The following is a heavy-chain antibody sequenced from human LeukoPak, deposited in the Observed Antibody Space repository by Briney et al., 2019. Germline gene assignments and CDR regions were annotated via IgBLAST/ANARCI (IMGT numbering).Heavy chain of an antibody. D-gene: IGHD2-2*01. J-gene: IGHJ6*03. V-gene: IGHV1-69*05. Sequence: SVKVSCKDSGGTFSSYAIRWVRQAPGQGGEWMGGIIPIFGTANYAQKFQGRVTITTDESTSTAYMELSSLRSEDTAVYYCARVRAPYCSSTSCYRRNYYMDVWGKGTTVTVSS. CDR2: IIPIFGTA. CDR1: GGTFSSYA. CDR3: ARVRAPYCSSTSCYRRNYYMDV.